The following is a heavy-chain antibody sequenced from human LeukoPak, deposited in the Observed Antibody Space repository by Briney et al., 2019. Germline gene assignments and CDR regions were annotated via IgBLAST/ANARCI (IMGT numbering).Heavy chain of an antibody. V-gene: IGHV3-23*01. CDR3: ANTALWFGELYY. CDR1: GFTFGSYA. Sequence: PGGSLRLSCAASGFTFGSYAMSWVRQAPGKGLEWVSAISGSGGSTDYADSVKGRFTISRDNSKNMLYLQMNSLRAEDTAVYYCANTALWFGELYYWGQGTLVTVSS. CDR2: ISGSGGST. D-gene: IGHD3-10*01. J-gene: IGHJ4*02.